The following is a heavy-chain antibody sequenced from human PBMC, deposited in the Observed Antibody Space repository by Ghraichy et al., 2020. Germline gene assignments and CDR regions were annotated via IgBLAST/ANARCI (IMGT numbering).Heavy chain of an antibody. CDR1: GFTFSSYG. CDR2: IRASATNT. Sequence: GGSLRRSCAASGFTFSSYGMNWVRQAPGKGLEWVSTIRASATNTKYADSVKGRVSISRDNSGNTVHLQMNSRRADDTALYYCAKDRRGDLSYSHSSDSHDAFDIWGQGTMVTVSS. D-gene: IGHD3-22*01. V-gene: IGHV3-23*01. J-gene: IGHJ3*02. CDR3: AKDRRGDLSYSHSSDSHDAFDI.